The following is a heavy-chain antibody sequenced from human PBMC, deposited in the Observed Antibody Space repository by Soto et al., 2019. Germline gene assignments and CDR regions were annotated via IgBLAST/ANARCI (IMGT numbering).Heavy chain of an antibody. CDR1: GYTFTGYY. CDR3: ARMVSKRYWYFDL. D-gene: IGHD2-8*01. Sequence: ASVKDSCKASGYTFTGYYMHWVRQAPGQGLEWMGWINPNSGGTNYAQKFQGRVTMTRDTSISTAYMELSRLRSDDTAVYYCARMVSKRYWYFDLWGRGTLVTVSS. V-gene: IGHV1-2*02. CDR2: INPNSGGT. J-gene: IGHJ2*01.